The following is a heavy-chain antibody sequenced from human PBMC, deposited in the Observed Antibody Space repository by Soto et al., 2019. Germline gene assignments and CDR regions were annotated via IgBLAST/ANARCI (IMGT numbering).Heavy chain of an antibody. D-gene: IGHD5-18*01. J-gene: IGHJ4*02. V-gene: IGHV4-31*03. CDR3: ARLYTYGYYYFDF. Sequence: PSETLSLTCTVSGDSISRGDYYWTWIRQHPGRGLEWIGCIYYSGSTLYNPSLQSRVTLPVDTSKNQVSLKLNSVTAADTAMYYCARLYTYGYYYFDFWGQGTQVTVSS. CDR1: GDSISRGDYY. CDR2: IYYSGST.